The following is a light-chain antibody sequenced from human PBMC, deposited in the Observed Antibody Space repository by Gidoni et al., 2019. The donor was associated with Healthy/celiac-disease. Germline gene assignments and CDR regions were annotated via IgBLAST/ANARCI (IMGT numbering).Light chain of an antibody. Sequence: DIQMTQPPSSLSASVGDRVTITCRASQSISSYLNWYQQKPGKAPKLLIYAASSLQSGVPSRFSGSGSGTDFTLTISSLQPEDFVTYYCQQSYSTPPTYTFGQGTKLEIK. CDR2: AAS. V-gene: IGKV1-39*01. CDR1: QSISSY. J-gene: IGKJ2*01. CDR3: QQSYSTPPTYT.